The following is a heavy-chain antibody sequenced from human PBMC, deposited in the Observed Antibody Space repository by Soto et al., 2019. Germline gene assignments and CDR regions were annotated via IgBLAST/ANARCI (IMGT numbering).Heavy chain of an antibody. Sequence: QVQLQQWGAGLLKPSETLSLTCAVYGGSFSGYYWSWIRQPPGKGLEWIGEIDHSGSTDYNPSLKSRVTISVDTSKNQVSLHLTSVTAADTAVYYCARARAYSYAYFDYWGQGTLVTVSS. D-gene: IGHD5-18*01. CDR1: GGSFSGYY. CDR3: ARARAYSYAYFDY. CDR2: IDHSGST. J-gene: IGHJ4*02. V-gene: IGHV4-34*02.